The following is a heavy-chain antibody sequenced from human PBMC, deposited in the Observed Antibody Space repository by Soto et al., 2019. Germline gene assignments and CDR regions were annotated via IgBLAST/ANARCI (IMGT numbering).Heavy chain of an antibody. CDR2: ISVSGDST. V-gene: IGHV3-23*01. CDR3: ATRHLPYCSGGTCNPFDF. J-gene: IGHJ4*02. Sequence: GGSLSLSCAASGFPFSTYAMNWVRQAPGKGLEWVSTISVSGDSTYFADSVKGRFAVSRDNSKNTVYLQMNSLRAEDTAIYYCATRHLPYCSGGTCNPFDFWGQGTLVTVSS. CDR1: GFPFSTYA. D-gene: IGHD2-15*01.